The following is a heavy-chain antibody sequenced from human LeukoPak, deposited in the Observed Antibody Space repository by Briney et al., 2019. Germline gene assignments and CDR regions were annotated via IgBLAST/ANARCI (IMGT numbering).Heavy chain of an antibody. J-gene: IGHJ4*02. CDR2: IYPGDSDT. Sequence: GESLKISCKGSGYSFTSYWIGWVRQMPGKGLEWMGIIYPGDSDTRYSPSFRGQVTISADKSISTAYLQWSSLKASDTAMYYCASLYDSSGYYFHYWGQGTLVTVSS. V-gene: IGHV5-51*01. CDR3: ASLYDSSGYYFHY. CDR1: GYSFTSYW. D-gene: IGHD3-22*01.